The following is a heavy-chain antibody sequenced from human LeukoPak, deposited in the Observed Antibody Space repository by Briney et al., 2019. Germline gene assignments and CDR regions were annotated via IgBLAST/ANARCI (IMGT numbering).Heavy chain of an antibody. CDR3: ARDSGHTGYDLLDY. D-gene: IGHD5-12*01. Sequence: PGGSLRLSCADSGFTFNSYWMGWVRRTPGKGLEWVANIKHDGSEKYYVDSVEGRFTISRDNAKNSLFLQMNSLRAEDTAVYYCARDSGHTGYDLLDYWGQGTLVTVSS. CDR2: IKHDGSEK. J-gene: IGHJ4*02. CDR1: GFTFNSYW. V-gene: IGHV3-7*01.